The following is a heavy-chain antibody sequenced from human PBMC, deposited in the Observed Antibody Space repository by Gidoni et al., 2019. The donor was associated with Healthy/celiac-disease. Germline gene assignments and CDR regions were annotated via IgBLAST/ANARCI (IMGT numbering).Heavy chain of an antibody. J-gene: IGHJ4*02. CDR1: GFTFSSYA. Sequence: EVQLLESVGGLVQPGGSLRLSCAASGFTFSSYAMSWVRQAPGKGLELVSAIRGSGGSTYYADSGKGRFTISRDNSKNTLYLQMNSLRAEDTAVYYCAKSGDDFWSGYNYFDYWGQGTLVTVSS. D-gene: IGHD3-3*01. V-gene: IGHV3-23*01. CDR3: AKSGDDFWSGYNYFDY. CDR2: IRGSGGST.